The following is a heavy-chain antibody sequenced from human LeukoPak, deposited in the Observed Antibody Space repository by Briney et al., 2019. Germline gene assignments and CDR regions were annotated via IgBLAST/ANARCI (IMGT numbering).Heavy chain of an antibody. CDR2: ISAYNGDT. V-gene: IGHV1-18*04. Sequence: ASVKVSCKASGYTFTSYGISRVRQAPGQGLEWMGWISAYNGDTNYAQKLQGRVTMTTDTSTSTAYMELRSLRSDDTAVYYCARRSGGIAAAGAFDIWGQGTMVTVSS. CDR3: ARRSGGIAAAGAFDI. D-gene: IGHD6-13*01. J-gene: IGHJ3*02. CDR1: GYTFTSYG.